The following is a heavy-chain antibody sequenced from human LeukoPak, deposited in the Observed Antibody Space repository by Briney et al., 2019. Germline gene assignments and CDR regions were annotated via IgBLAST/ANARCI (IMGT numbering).Heavy chain of an antibody. CDR1: GYTFTGYY. D-gene: IGHD3-22*01. J-gene: IGHJ4*02. Sequence: ASVKVSCKASGYTFTGYYMHWVRQAPGQGLEWMGWINPNSGGTNYAQKFQGRVTMTRDTSISTAYMELSRLRSDDTAVYYCARGQFSTMIVVAAFDYWGQGTLVTVSS. V-gene: IGHV1-2*02. CDR2: INPNSGGT. CDR3: ARGQFSTMIVVAAFDY.